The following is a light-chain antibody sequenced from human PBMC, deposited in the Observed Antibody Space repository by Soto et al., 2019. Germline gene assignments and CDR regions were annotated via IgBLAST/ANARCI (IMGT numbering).Light chain of an antibody. J-gene: IGLJ1*01. CDR2: EVS. CDR1: SSDVGSYNH. Sequence: QSALTQPPSVSGSPGQSVTISCTGTSSDVGSYNHVSWYQQHPGTAPKLMIYEVSKRPSGVPDRFSGSKSGNTASLTVSGLQAEDEADYYCSSYAGSNNPYVFGTGTKVTVL. V-gene: IGLV2-8*01. CDR3: SSYAGSNNPYV.